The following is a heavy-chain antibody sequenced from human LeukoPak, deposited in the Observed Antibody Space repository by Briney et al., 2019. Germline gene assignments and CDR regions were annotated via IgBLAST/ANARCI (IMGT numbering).Heavy chain of an antibody. V-gene: IGHV4-39*01. J-gene: IGHJ5*02. D-gene: IGHD2-15*01. Sequence: SETLSLTCTVSGGSISSSSYYWGWIRQPPGKGLEWIGSIYYSGSTYYNPSLKSRVTISVDTSKNQFSLKLSSVTAADTAVYYCARYSNSWFDPWGQGTLVTVSS. CDR1: GGSISSSSYY. CDR3: ARYSNSWFDP. CDR2: IYYSGST.